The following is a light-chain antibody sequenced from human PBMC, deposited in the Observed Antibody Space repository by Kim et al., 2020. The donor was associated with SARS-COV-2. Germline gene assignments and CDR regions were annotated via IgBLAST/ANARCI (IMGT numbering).Light chain of an antibody. CDR2: LDGDGSH. CDR3: QTWGTGSLV. CDR1: SGDSSYA. V-gene: IGLV4-69*01. J-gene: IGLJ2*01. Sequence: SVKPTCTLSSGDSSYATAGQQQQPEQGPRYLMKLDGDGSHSKGDGSPDRFSGSTSGAERHLTISSLQSEDGADYYCQTWGTGSLVFGGGTQLTVL.